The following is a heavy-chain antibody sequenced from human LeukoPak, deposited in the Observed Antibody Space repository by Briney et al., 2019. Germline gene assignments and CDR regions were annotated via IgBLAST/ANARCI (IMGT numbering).Heavy chain of an antibody. CDR1: GGTFSSYA. CDR2: IYPGDSDT. J-gene: IGHJ4*02. Sequence: KVSCKASGGTFSSYAIGWVRQMPGKGLEWMGIIYPGDSDTRYSPSFQGQVTISADKSISTAYLQWSSLKASDTAMYYCARPLLGSGPFDYWGQGTLVTVSS. CDR3: ARPLLGSGPFDY. D-gene: IGHD7-27*01. V-gene: IGHV5-51*01.